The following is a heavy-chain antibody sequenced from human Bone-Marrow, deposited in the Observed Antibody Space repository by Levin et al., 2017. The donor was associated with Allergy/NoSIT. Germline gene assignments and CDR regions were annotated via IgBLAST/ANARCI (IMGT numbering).Heavy chain of an antibody. CDR3: ARDLIQLWDRAFDI. Sequence: GGSLRLSCAASGFTFSSYWMSWVRQAPGKGLEWVANIKQDGSEKYYVDSVKGRFTISRDNAKNSLYLQMNSLRAEDTAVYYCARDLIQLWDRAFDIWGQGTMVTVSS. V-gene: IGHV3-7*01. J-gene: IGHJ3*02. CDR2: IKQDGSEK. CDR1: GFTFSSYW. D-gene: IGHD5-18*01.